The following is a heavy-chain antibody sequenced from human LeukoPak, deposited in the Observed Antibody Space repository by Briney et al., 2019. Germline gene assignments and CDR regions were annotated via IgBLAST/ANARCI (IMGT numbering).Heavy chain of an antibody. V-gene: IGHV3-30-3*01. CDR3: ARVHSSGWYSIDY. J-gene: IGHJ4*02. D-gene: IGHD6-19*01. CDR2: ISYVGSNK. Sequence: GRSLRLSCAASGFTFSTYSMHWVRQAPGKGLEGVAVISYVGSNKYYADSVKGRFTISRDDSKNTLYLQMNSVRVEDTAMYYCARVHSSGWYSIDYWGQGTLVTVSS. CDR1: GFTFSTYS.